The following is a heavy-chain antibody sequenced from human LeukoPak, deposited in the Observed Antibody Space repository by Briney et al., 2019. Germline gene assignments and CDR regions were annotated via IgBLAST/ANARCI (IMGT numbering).Heavy chain of an antibody. D-gene: IGHD2-21*01. CDR3: ARPGLAYCGADCYSTEGYYFDY. CDR1: GGSFSGYY. Sequence: SETLSLTCAVYGGSFSGYYWSWIRQPPGKGLEWIGEINHGGSTSYNPSLKSRVTISVDTSKNQFSLRLSSASAADTAMYYCARPGLAYCGADCYSTEGYYFDYWSQGTLVTVSS. CDR2: INHGGST. V-gene: IGHV4-34*01. J-gene: IGHJ4*02.